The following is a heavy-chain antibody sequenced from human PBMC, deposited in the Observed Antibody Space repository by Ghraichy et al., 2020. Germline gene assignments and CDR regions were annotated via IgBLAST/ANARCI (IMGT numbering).Heavy chain of an antibody. J-gene: IGHJ6*02. CDR2: IIPIFGTA. D-gene: IGHD1-7*01. V-gene: IGHV1-69*13. Sequence: SVKVSCKASGGTFSSYAINWVRQAPGQGLEWMGGIIPIFGTANYAQKFQGRVTITADESTSTAYMELSSLRSEDTAVYYCASRSPGTTTRGGTTPYYYYGMDVWGQGTTVTVSS. CDR3: ASRSPGTTTRGGTTPYYYYGMDV. CDR1: GGTFSSYA.